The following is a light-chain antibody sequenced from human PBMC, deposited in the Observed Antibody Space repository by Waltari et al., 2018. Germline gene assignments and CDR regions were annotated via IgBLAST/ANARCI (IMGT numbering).Light chain of an antibody. CDR3: QSYDSSLSGPWV. CDR1: SPNIGDGNN. Sequence: QSVLTQPPSVSGAPGQRVTIPCTGSSPNIGDGNNKTWYQQLPGTAPKPLIYADNNRPSGVPDRFSVSKSGTSASLAITGLQAEDEADYYCQSYDSSLSGPWVFGGGTKLTVL. V-gene: IGLV1-40*01. J-gene: IGLJ3*02. CDR2: ADN.